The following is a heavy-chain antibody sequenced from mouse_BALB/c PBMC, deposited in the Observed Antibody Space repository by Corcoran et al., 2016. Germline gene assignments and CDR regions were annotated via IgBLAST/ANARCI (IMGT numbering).Heavy chain of an antibody. Sequence: QIQLVQSGPELKKPGETVKISCKASGYTFTNYGMNWVKQAPGKGVKWMGGINTYTGEPTYADDFKGRFAFSLETSASTAYLQINNLKNEDTATYFCARGYGSSYNWYFDVWGAGTTVTVSS. CDR2: INTYTGEP. CDR1: GYTFTNYG. D-gene: IGHD1-1*01. V-gene: IGHV9-3-1*01. CDR3: ARGYGSSYNWYFDV. J-gene: IGHJ1*01.